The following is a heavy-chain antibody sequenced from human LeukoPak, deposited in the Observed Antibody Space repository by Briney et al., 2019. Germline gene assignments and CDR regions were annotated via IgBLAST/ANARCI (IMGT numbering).Heavy chain of an antibody. CDR2: ISGSGGST. D-gene: IGHD3-22*01. CDR3: AKDGLTGYYDSRGYSDY. V-gene: IGHV3-23*01. CDR1: GFTFSSYA. J-gene: IGHJ4*02. Sequence: QSGGSLRLSCAASGFTFSSYAMNWVRQAPGKGLEWVSAISGSGGSTYYADSVKGRFTISRDNSKNTLYLQMNSLRAEDTAVYYCAKDGLTGYYDSRGYSDYWGQGTLVTVSS.